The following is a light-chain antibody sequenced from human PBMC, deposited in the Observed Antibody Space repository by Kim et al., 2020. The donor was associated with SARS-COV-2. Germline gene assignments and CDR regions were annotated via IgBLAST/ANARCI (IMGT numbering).Light chain of an antibody. J-gene: IGKJ1*01. CDR3: QKYNGAPWT. Sequence: ASVGDRVTITCRASQGISTIVAWYQQKPGKVPNLLIYDASALQSGVPSRFSGSGSGTDFTLTISSLQPEDVATYYCQKYNGAPWTFGQGTKVEIK. CDR1: QGISTI. V-gene: IGKV1-27*01. CDR2: DAS.